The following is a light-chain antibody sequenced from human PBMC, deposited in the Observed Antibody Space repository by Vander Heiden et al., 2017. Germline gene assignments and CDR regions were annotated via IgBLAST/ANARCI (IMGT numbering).Light chain of an antibody. CDR3: QQYQDYTYT. V-gene: IGKV1-5*03. Sequence: DIQMTQSPSTLSASVGDKVVITCRAGQSIGTWLAWSQQKPGKAPKLLIYLASKLESGVPSRFSGSGSGTEFTLTISSLQPDDFATYYCQQYQDYTYTFGQGTKLEFK. CDR2: LAS. CDR1: QSIGTW. J-gene: IGKJ2*01.